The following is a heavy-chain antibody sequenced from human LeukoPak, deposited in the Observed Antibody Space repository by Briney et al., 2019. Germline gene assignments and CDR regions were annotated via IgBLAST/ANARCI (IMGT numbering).Heavy chain of an antibody. V-gene: IGHV3-9*01. CDR2: ISWNSGSI. CDR3: AKGLLRYFDWFPLDY. J-gene: IGHJ4*02. Sequence: PGRSLRLTCAASGFTFDDYAMHWVRQAPGKGLEWVSGISWNSGSIGYADSVKGRFTISRDNAKNSLYLQMNSLRAEDTALYYCAKGLLRYFDWFPLDYWGQGTLVTLSS. D-gene: IGHD3-9*01. CDR1: GFTFDDYA.